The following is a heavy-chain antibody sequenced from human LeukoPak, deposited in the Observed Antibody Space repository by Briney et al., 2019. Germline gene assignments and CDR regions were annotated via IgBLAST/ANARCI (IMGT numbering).Heavy chain of an antibody. CDR1: GFAFSSYA. J-gene: IGHJ4*02. CDR2: ISYDGSNK. CDR3: ASRSRVDY. Sequence: QSGGSLRLSCAASGFAFSSYAMHWVRQAPGKGLEWVAVISYDGSNKYCADSVKGRFTISRDNSKNTLYLQMNSLRAEDTAVYYCASRSRVDYWGQGTLVTVSS. V-gene: IGHV3-30-3*01.